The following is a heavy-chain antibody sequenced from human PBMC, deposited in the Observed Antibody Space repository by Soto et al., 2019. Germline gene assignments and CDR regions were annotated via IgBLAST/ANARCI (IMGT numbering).Heavy chain of an antibody. J-gene: IGHJ3*02. CDR2: MNPNSGNT. CDR3: ATSEYYDVWSGPNVFEI. D-gene: IGHD3-3*01. V-gene: IGHV1-8*01. CDR1: GYTFTSYD. Sequence: SVKVSCTASGYTFTSYDINWVRQATGQGLEWMGWMNPNSGNTGYAQKFQGRVTMTRNTSISTAYMELSSLRSEDTAVYYCATSEYYDVWSGPNVFEIWGQGNMVTVSS.